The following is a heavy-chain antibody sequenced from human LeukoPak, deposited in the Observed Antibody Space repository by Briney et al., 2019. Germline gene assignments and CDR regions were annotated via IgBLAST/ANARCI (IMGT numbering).Heavy chain of an antibody. D-gene: IGHD5-18*01. CDR1: GFTFSGSA. V-gene: IGHV3-73*01. J-gene: IGHJ4*02. CDR2: IRSKSNRYAT. Sequence: GPLRLSCAASGFTFSGSAMHWVRQASGKGLEWVGRIRSKSNRYATAYAASVKGRFTISRDDSKNTAYLQMNSLKTEDTAVYYCTRLFSYANDYWGQGTLVTVSS. CDR3: TRLFSYANDY.